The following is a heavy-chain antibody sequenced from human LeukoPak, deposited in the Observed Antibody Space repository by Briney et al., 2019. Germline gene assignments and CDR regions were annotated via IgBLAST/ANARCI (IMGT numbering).Heavy chain of an antibody. V-gene: IGHV3-33*06. J-gene: IGHJ4*02. CDR3: AKTGLTYYDFWSGYFGFDY. CDR2: IWYDGSNK. Sequence: GGSLRLSCAASGLTFSNYNMNWVRQAPGKGLEWVAVIWYDGSNKYYADSVKGRFTISRDNSKNTLYLQMNSLRAEDTAVYYCAKTGLTYYDFWSGYFGFDYWGQGTLVTVSS. CDR1: GLTFSNYN. D-gene: IGHD3-3*01.